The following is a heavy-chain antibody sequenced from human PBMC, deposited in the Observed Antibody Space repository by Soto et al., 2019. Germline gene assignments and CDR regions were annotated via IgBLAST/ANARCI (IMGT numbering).Heavy chain of an antibody. V-gene: IGHV1-3*05. CDR3: ARGGGFWSGYLGY. Sequence: QVQLVQSGAEEKKPGASVKVSCKASGYTFTSYAMHWVRQAPGQRLEWMGWINAGNGNTKYSQKFQGRVTITRDTSASPANMELSSLRSEDTAVYYCARGGGFWSGYLGYWGQGTLVTVSS. J-gene: IGHJ4*02. CDR1: GYTFTSYA. D-gene: IGHD3-3*01. CDR2: INAGNGNT.